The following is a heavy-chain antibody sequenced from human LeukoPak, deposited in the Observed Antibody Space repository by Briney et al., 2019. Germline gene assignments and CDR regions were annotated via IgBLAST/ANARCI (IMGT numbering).Heavy chain of an antibody. CDR3: ARDRGRWLRRDAFDI. V-gene: IGHV4-59*01. D-gene: IGHD5-24*01. J-gene: IGHJ3*02. Sequence: SETLSLTCTVSGGSISSYYWSWIRQPPGKGLEWIGYIYYSGSTNYNPSLKSQVTISVDTSKNQFSLKLSSVTAADTAVYYCARDRGRWLRRDAFDIWGQGTMVTVSS. CDR1: GGSISSYY. CDR2: IYYSGST.